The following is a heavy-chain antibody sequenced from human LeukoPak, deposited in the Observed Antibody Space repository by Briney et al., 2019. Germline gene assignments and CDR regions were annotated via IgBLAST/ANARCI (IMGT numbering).Heavy chain of an antibody. CDR1: GFTFSSYG. CDR3: ARDSVMVRGVILPDY. J-gene: IGHJ4*02. CDR2: IWYDGSNK. Sequence: TGGSLRLSCAASGFTFSSYGMHWVRQAPVKGLEWVAVIWYDGSNKYYADSVKGRFTISRDNSKNTLYLQMNSLRAEDTAVYYCARDSVMVRGVILPDYWGQGTLVTVSS. V-gene: IGHV3-33*01. D-gene: IGHD3-10*01.